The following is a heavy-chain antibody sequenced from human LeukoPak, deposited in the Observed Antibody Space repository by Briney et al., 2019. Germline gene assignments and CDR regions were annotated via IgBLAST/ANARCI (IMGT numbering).Heavy chain of an antibody. CDR3: ARQSGSYGVYYYYMDV. CDR2: IYYSGST. CDR1: GGSISSSTYF. D-gene: IGHD1-26*01. V-gene: IGHV4-39*01. Sequence: PSETLSLTCTVSGGSISSSTYFWGWIRQPPGKGLEWIGTIYYSGSTYYNPSLKSRVTISVDKSKNQFSLKLSSVTAADTAVYYCARQSGSYGVYYYYMDVWGKGTTVTISS. J-gene: IGHJ6*03.